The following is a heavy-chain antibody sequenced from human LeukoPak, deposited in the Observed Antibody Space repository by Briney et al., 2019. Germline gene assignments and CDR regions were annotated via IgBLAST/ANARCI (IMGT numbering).Heavy chain of an antibody. Sequence: GGSLRLSCAASGFSFSNHGMPWVRQAPGKGLEWVAVIWYDGSNKYYADSVKGRFTISRDNSKNTVYLQMNILRAEDTTVYYCAREAMGTIPYFDYWGQGTLVTVSS. V-gene: IGHV3-33*01. CDR1: GFSFSNHG. CDR2: IWYDGSNK. D-gene: IGHD5-24*01. CDR3: AREAMGTIPYFDY. J-gene: IGHJ4*02.